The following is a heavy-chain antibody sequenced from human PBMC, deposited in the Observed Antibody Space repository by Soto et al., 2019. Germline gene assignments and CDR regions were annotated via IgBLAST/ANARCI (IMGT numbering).Heavy chain of an antibody. Sequence: GGSLRLACAASGFTFTDYALSWVRQAPGKGLEWVATISGIGGSTYLADSVKGRLSISRDNSKNTVSLLMNSLRAEDTAVYFCARGSSGYISSWYYFDYWGRGTLVTVSS. J-gene: IGHJ4*02. D-gene: IGHD6-13*01. CDR1: GFTFTDYA. CDR3: ARGSSGYISSWYYFDY. V-gene: IGHV3-23*01. CDR2: ISGIGGST.